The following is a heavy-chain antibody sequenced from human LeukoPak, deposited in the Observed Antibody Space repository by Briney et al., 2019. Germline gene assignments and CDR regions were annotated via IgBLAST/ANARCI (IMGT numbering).Heavy chain of an antibody. CDR3: ARSKGSSSHYYYYYGMDV. V-gene: IGHV3-30*14. CDR2: ISYDGSNK. CDR1: GFTFSSYA. D-gene: IGHD6-6*01. Sequence: SGGSLRLSCAASGFTFSSYAMHWVRQAPGKGLEWVAVISYDGSNKYYADSVKGRFTISRDNSKNTLYLQMNSLRAEDTAVYYCARSKGSSSHYYYYYGMDVWGQGTTVTVSS. J-gene: IGHJ6*02.